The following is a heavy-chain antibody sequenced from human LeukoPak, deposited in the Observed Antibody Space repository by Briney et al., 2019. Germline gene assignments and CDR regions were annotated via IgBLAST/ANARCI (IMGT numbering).Heavy chain of an antibody. CDR1: GGSISSHY. CDR2: IYYSGSS. CDR3: ARDLGVTNDNWFDP. Sequence: TSETLSLTCTVSGGSISSHYWSWIRQPPGKGLEWIGYIYYSGSSNYNPSLKSRVTISVDTSKNQFSLKLSSVTAADTAVYYCARDLGVTNDNWFDPWGQGTLVTVSS. V-gene: IGHV4-59*11. D-gene: IGHD2-21*02. J-gene: IGHJ5*02.